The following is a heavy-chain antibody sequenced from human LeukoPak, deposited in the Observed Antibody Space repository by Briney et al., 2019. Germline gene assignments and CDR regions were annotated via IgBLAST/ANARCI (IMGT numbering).Heavy chain of an antibody. CDR2: INPSGGST. J-gene: IGHJ4*02. CDR1: GYTFTSYY. D-gene: IGHD5-24*01. Sequence: ASVKVSCKASGYTFTSYYMHWVRQAPGQGLEWMGIINPSGGSTSYAQKFQGRVTITADKSTSTAYMELSSLRSEDTAVYYCAKRLRDGYNVAVDYWGQGTLVTVSS. CDR3: AKRLRDGYNVAVDY. V-gene: IGHV1-46*01.